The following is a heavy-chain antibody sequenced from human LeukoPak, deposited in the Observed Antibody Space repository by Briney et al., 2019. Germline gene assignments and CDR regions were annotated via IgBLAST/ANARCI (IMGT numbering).Heavy chain of an antibody. D-gene: IGHD1-14*01. CDR2: ISYDGTNK. CDR1: GFTFTIYG. Sequence: GGSLRLSCAPSGFTFTIYGIQWVRQAPGEGLEWVALISYDGTNKYYADSVKGRFTISRDNSKNTLYLQMNGERAEDTAVYYCARDRGTRALDYWGQGTLVTVSS. CDR3: ARDRGTRALDY. J-gene: IGHJ4*02. V-gene: IGHV3-33*01.